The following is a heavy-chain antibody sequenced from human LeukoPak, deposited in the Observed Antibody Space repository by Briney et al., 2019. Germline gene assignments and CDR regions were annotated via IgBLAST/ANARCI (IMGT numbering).Heavy chain of an antibody. CDR3: ARDVSEGYYDSSGYYHAHFFDY. Sequence: SETLSLNCTVSGGSISSGGYYWSWIRQHPGKGLEWIGYIYYSGSTYYNPSLKSRVTISVDTSKNQFSLKLSSVTAADTAVYYCARDVSEGYYDSSGYYHAHFFDYWGQGTLVTVSS. V-gene: IGHV4-31*03. CDR1: GGSISSGGYY. D-gene: IGHD3-22*01. CDR2: IYYSGST. J-gene: IGHJ4*02.